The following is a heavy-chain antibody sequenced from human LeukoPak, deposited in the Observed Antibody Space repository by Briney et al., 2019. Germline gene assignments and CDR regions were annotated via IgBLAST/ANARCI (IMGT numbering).Heavy chain of an antibody. CDR1: GGSISSSSYY. CDR3: ARAPEYGLYYFDY. D-gene: IGHD1-14*01. J-gene: IGHJ4*02. V-gene: IGHV4-39*07. CDR2: IYYSGST. Sequence: PSETLSLTCTVSGGSISSSSYYWGWIRQPPGKGLEWVGSIYYSGSTYYNPSLKSRVSISVDTSKNQFSLKLTSVTAADTAVYYCARAPEYGLYYFDYWGQGTLVTVSS.